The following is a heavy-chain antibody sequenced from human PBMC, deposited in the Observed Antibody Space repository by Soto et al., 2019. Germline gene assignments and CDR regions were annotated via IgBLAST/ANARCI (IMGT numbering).Heavy chain of an antibody. J-gene: IGHJ4*02. CDR3: ARSEERDWLFEY. CDR2: ISGYNGNT. Sequence: QVQLVQSGAEVKKPGASVKVSCKASGYTFTSYGISWVRQAPGQGLEWMGWISGYNGNTNYVQKFQGRVTMTTDTTTSIAYMELRSLKSDDTAVYYCARSEERDWLFEYWGQGTLVTVSS. V-gene: IGHV1-18*01. D-gene: IGHD3-9*01. CDR1: GYTFTSYG.